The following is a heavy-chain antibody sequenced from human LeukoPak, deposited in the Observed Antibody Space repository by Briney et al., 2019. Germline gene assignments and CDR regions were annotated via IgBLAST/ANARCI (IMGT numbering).Heavy chain of an antibody. CDR3: AREHVSGSFPT. CDR2: VYYSGST. Sequence: PSETLSLTCTVSSGSIGSHYWHWIRQPPGQGLEWIGFVYYSGSTNYNPSLKSRVTMSVDTSKNQFSLKLSSVTAEDTAVYYCAREHVSGSFPTWGQGTLVTVSS. CDR1: SGSIGSHY. J-gene: IGHJ5*02. V-gene: IGHV4-59*11. D-gene: IGHD3-10*01.